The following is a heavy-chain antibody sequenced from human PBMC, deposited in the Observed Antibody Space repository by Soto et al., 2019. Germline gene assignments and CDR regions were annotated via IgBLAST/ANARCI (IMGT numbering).Heavy chain of an antibody. V-gene: IGHV4-34*02. J-gene: IGHJ6*02. CDR1: GGSFRGFY. CDR3: ARADPTLVTSYGLDV. CDR2: INHSGTI. D-gene: IGHD2-21*02. Sequence: QVQIQQWGAGLLKPSETLSLTCAVSGGSFRGFYWTWIRQPPGEGLEWIGEINHSGTINFNPSLRSRLTICLDSSKKHFSLKLTSLTAADAAVYYCARADPTLVTSYGLDVWSQGTTVTVSS.